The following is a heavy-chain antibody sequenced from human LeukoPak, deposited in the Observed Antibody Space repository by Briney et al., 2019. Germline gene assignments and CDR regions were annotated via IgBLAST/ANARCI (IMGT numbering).Heavy chain of an antibody. J-gene: IGHJ1*01. V-gene: IGHV4-34*01. CDR2: INHSGST. CDR1: GGSFSGYY. Sequence: SETLSLTCAVYGGSFSGYYWSWIRQPPGKGLEWIGEINHSGSTNYNPSLKSRVTISVDTSKNQFSLKLSSVTAADTAVYYCAKVHQPGYFQHWGQGTLVTVSS. CDR3: AKVHQPGYFQH.